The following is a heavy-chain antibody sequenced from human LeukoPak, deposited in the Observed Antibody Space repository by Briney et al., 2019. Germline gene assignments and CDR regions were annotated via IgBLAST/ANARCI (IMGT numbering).Heavy chain of an antibody. CDR1: GYTFTSYE. Sequence: ASVKVSCKASGYTFTSYEINWVRQATGQGLEWMGWMNPNSGNTGYAQKFQGRVTMTRNTSISTAYMELSSLRSEDTAVYYCARGRTFLVGATDYWGQGTLVTVSS. D-gene: IGHD1-26*01. V-gene: IGHV1-8*01. J-gene: IGHJ4*02. CDR2: MNPNSGNT. CDR3: ARGRTFLVGATDY.